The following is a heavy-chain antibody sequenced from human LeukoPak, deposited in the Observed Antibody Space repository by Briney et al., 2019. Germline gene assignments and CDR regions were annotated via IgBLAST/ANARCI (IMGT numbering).Heavy chain of an antibody. Sequence: ASVKVSCKASGYTFTGYYMHWVRQAPGQGLEWMGWINPNSGGTNYAQKFQGRVTMTRDTSISTAYMELSRLRSDDTAVYYCARVSEGIAAAGTTNDAFDIWVQGTMVTVSS. CDR2: INPNSGGT. CDR3: ARVSEGIAAAGTTNDAFDI. CDR1: GYTFTGYY. J-gene: IGHJ3*02. V-gene: IGHV1-2*02. D-gene: IGHD6-13*01.